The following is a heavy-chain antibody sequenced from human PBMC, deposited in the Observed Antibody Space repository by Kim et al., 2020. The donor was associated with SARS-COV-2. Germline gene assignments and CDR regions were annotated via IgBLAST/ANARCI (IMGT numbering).Heavy chain of an antibody. CDR2: INNDGRST. J-gene: IGHJ6*02. Sequence: GGSLRLSCAASGFSFSSYWIHWVRRAPGKGLVWVSRINNDGRSTLYADSVQGRFTMSRDNAKNTVFLQMRSLGAEDTAVYFCARTNHFAMDVCGQGATV. D-gene: IGHD2-8*01. CDR3: ARTNHFAMDV. CDR1: GFSFSSYW. V-gene: IGHV3-74*01.